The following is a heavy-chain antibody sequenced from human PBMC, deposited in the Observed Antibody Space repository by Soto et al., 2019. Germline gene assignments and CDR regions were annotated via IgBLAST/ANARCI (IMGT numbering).Heavy chain of an antibody. J-gene: IGHJ3*02. CDR2: ISAYNGNT. Sequence: VKVSCKASGYTFTSYGISWVRQAPGQGLEWMGWISAYNGNTNYAQKLQGRVTMTTDTSTSTAYMELRSLRSDDTAVYYCARAVHPYCSSTSCYPGGAFDIWGQGTMVTVSS. D-gene: IGHD2-2*01. CDR3: ARAVHPYCSSTSCYPGGAFDI. V-gene: IGHV1-18*01. CDR1: GYTFTSYG.